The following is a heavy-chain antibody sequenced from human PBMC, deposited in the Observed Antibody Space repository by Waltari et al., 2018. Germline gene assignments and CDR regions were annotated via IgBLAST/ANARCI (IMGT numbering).Heavy chain of an antibody. J-gene: IGHJ3*02. D-gene: IGHD1-1*01. CDR2: MSGSGGST. Sequence: EVQLLESGGGLVQPGGSLRLSCAASGLTFSSYAMSWVRQAQGKGLEWGSAMSGSGGSTYYADSVKGRFTISRDNSKNTLYLQMNSLRAEDTAVYYCAKDLSMRVLGAFDIWGQGTMVTVSS. CDR1: GLTFSSYA. V-gene: IGHV3-23*01. CDR3: AKDLSMRVLGAFDI.